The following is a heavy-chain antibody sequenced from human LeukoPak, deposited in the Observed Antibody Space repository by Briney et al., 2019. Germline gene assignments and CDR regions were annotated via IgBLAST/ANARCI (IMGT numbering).Heavy chain of an antibody. CDR3: ARARGGSYYYNYMDV. D-gene: IGHD3-16*01. CDR1: GYSFTSYG. CDR2: ISVYNGNT. J-gene: IGHJ6*03. Sequence: ASVKVSCKASGYSFTSYGISWVRQAPGQGLEWMGWISVYNGNTNYAQKLQGRVTMTTDTSTSTAYMELRSLRSDDTAVYHCARARGGSYYYNYMDVWGKGTTVTVSS. V-gene: IGHV1-18*01.